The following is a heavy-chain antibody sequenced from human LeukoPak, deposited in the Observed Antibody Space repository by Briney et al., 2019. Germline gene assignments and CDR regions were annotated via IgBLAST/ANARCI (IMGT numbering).Heavy chain of an antibody. Sequence: GGSLRLSCAASGFTFDDYGMSWVRQAPGKGLEWVSAVSSSGSSTDYADSVKGRFTISRDNSKNTLYLQMNSLRAEDTAVYYCAKGQRVNWDLHDAFDIWGQGTMVTVSS. CDR2: VSSSGSST. CDR3: AKGQRVNWDLHDAFDI. D-gene: IGHD7-27*01. CDR1: GFTFDDYG. V-gene: IGHV3-23*01. J-gene: IGHJ3*02.